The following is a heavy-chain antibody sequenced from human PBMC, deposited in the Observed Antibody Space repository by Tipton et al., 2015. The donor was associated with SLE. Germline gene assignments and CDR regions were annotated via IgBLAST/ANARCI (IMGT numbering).Heavy chain of an antibody. Sequence: PLRLSCAASGFTFDDFAMHWVRQAPGKGLEWVSSIKWNGETIVYADSVKGRFTVSRDNAKNSVYLQMNSLRVEDTAFYYCSKGDSSGYKKIGFWGRGTLVTVSS. CDR1: GFTFDDFA. D-gene: IGHD3-22*01. CDR2: IKWNGETI. V-gene: IGHV3-9*01. CDR3: SKGDSSGYKKIGF. J-gene: IGHJ4*02.